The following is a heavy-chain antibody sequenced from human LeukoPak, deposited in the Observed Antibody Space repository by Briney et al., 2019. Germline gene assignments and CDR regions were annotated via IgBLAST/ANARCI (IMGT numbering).Heavy chain of an antibody. CDR3: ARGRWELRLSFDY. CDR2: IYHSGST. Sequence: SETLSLTCTVSGGSISSGGYYWSWIQQPPGKGLEWIGYIYHSGSTYYNPSLKSRVTISVDRSKNQFSLKLSSVTAADTAVYYCARGRWELRLSFDYWGQGTLVTVSS. J-gene: IGHJ4*02. D-gene: IGHD1-26*01. V-gene: IGHV4-30-2*01. CDR1: GGSISSGGYY.